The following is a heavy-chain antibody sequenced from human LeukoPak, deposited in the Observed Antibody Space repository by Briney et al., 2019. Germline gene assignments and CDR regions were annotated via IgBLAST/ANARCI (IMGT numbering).Heavy chain of an antibody. J-gene: IGHJ6*03. CDR1: GGSFSGYY. V-gene: IGHV4-34*01. CDR3: ARSYSYYYYYMDV. CDR2: IYYSGST. D-gene: IGHD3-10*01. Sequence: SETLSLTCAVYGGSFSGYYWSWIRQPPGKGLEWIGSIYYSGSTYYNPSLKSRVTISVDTSKNQFSLKLSSVTAADTAVYYCARSYSYYYYYMDVWGKGTTVTISS.